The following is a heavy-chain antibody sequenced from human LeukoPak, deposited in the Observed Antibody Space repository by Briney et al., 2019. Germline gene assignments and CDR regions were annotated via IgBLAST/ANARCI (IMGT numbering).Heavy chain of an antibody. CDR3: ARLYYDFWSGYYGTSYFDY. CDR1: GYSISSGYG. CDR2: IYHSGST. J-gene: IGHJ4*02. V-gene: IGHV4-38-2*01. Sequence: SGTLSLTCAVPGYSISSGYGWGWIRQPPGKGLEWIGSIYHSGSTYYNPSLKSRVTISVDTSKNQFSLKLSSVTAADTAVYYCARLYYDFWSGYYGTSYFDYWGQGTLATVSS. D-gene: IGHD3-3*01.